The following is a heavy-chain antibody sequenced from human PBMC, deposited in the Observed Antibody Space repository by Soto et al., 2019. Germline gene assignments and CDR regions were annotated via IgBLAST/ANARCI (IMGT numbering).Heavy chain of an antibody. CDR3: ARDRYYDSSGYYYALDY. D-gene: IGHD3-22*01. CDR2: TYYRSKWYN. J-gene: IGHJ4*02. CDR1: GDSVSSNSAA. Sequence: SQTLSLTCAISGDSVSSNSAAWNWIRQSPSRGLEWLGRTYYRSKWYNDYAVSVKSRITINPDTSKNQFSLQLNSVTPEDTVVYYCARDRYYDSSGYYYALDYWGQGTLVTVSS. V-gene: IGHV6-1*01.